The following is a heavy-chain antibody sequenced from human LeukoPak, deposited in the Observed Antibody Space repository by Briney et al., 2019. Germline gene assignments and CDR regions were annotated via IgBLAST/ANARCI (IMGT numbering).Heavy chain of an antibody. CDR1: GGTFSSYA. Sequence: SVKVSCKASGGTFSSYAISWVRQAPGQGLEWMGGIIPIFGTANYAQKFQGRVTITADESTSTAYMELSSLRSEGTAVYYCARVGAAAGPFDYWGQGTLVTVSS. CDR2: IIPIFGTA. D-gene: IGHD6-13*01. CDR3: ARVGAAAGPFDY. V-gene: IGHV1-69*01. J-gene: IGHJ4*02.